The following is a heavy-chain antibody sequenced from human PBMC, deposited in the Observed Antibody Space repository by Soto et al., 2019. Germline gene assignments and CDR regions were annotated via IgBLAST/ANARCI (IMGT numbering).Heavy chain of an antibody. CDR1: GFTFSSYA. V-gene: IGHV3-23*01. D-gene: IGHD6-25*01. CDR2: ISGSGGTT. CDR3: AGAVREAAPDANYYYMDV. Sequence: EVQLLESGGGLEQPGGSPRLSCAASGFTFSSYAMTWVRQAPGKGLEWVSAISGSGGTTYYADSVKGRFTISRDNSKSTLYLQMNSLRAEDMAVYYCAGAVREAAPDANYYYMDVWGKGTTVTVSS. J-gene: IGHJ6*03.